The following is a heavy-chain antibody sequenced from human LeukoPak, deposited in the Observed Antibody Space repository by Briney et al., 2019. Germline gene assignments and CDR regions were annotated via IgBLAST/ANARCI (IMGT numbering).Heavy chain of an antibody. Sequence: ASVKVSCKTSGYTFTSTSISWVRQAPGQGPEWMGWISPYNGNTNYAQNLQGRVTMTTDTSTSTAYMELRSLRSDDTAVYYCARGTVTTGFDYWGQGTLVTVSS. D-gene: IGHD4-17*01. CDR3: ARGTVTTGFDY. CDR1: GYTFTSTS. CDR2: ISPYNGNT. J-gene: IGHJ4*02. V-gene: IGHV1-18*01.